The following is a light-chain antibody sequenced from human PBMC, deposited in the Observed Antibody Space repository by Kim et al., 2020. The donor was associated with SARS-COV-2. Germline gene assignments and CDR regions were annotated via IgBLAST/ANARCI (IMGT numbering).Light chain of an antibody. CDR3: QQRREWPIT. Sequence: EIVLTQSPATLSLSPGERATLSCRASQSVSTYLAWYQQKVGQAPRLLIYDASNRATGIPARFSGSGSGTDFTLTISRLEPEDFAVYYCQQRREWPITFGQGARLEI. J-gene: IGKJ5*01. CDR1: QSVSTY. CDR2: DAS. V-gene: IGKV3-11*01.